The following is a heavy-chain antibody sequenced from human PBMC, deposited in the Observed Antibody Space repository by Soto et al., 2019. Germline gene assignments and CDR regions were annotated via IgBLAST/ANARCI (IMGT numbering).Heavy chain of an antibody. D-gene: IGHD3-10*01. CDR2: ISGSGGST. Sequence: GGSLRLSCAVSGFTFSSYAMSWVRQAPGKGLEWVSLISGSGGSTYYADSVKGRFTISRDNSKNTLYLQMNNLRAEDTAVYYCAKASIRFGESPFDYWGQGTLVTVSS. J-gene: IGHJ4*02. V-gene: IGHV3-23*01. CDR3: AKASIRFGESPFDY. CDR1: GFTFSSYA.